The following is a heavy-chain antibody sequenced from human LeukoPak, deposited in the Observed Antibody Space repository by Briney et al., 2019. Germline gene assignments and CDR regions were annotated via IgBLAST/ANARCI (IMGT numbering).Heavy chain of an antibody. Sequence: SETLSLTCTVSGGSISSYYWSWIRQPPGKGREWIGYIYYSGTTNYNPSLKSRVAISVDTSKNQFSLKLSSVTAADTAVYYCARGVYIAAAQYGYWGQGTLVTVSS. V-gene: IGHV4-59*01. D-gene: IGHD6-13*01. CDR2: IYYSGTT. J-gene: IGHJ4*02. CDR1: GGSISSYY. CDR3: ARGVYIAAAQYGY.